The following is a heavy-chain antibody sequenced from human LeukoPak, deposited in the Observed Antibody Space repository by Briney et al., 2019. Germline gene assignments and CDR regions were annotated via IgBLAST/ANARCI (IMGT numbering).Heavy chain of an antibody. J-gene: IGHJ4*02. CDR2: IYYSGST. V-gene: IGHV4-39*01. CDR3: ARLWSGYRPPDY. CDR1: GGSITSDSYY. D-gene: IGHD3-3*01. Sequence: SETLSLTCAVSGGSITSDSYYWGWVRQPPGRGGEWVGSIYYSGSTYYKPSHKRRVTISEDKSKNQISLKRSSVTVVDTAVYYCARLWSGYRPPDYWGQGTLVTVSS.